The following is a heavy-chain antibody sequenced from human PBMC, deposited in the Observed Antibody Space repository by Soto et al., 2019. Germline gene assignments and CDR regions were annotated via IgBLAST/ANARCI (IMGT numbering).Heavy chain of an antibody. V-gene: IGHV3-23*01. CDR2: ITGSDGRT. Sequence: EVQLLESGGGLVQPGGSLRLSCAASGFTFATYTMSWVRQTPGKGLEWVSAITGSDGRTYYADSVKGRFTISRDNSKNTLYVQMNSLGAEDTAVYYCANNSAATIRVGFDYWGQGTLVTVSS. J-gene: IGHJ4*02. CDR1: GFTFATYT. CDR3: ANNSAATIRVGFDY. D-gene: IGHD5-12*01.